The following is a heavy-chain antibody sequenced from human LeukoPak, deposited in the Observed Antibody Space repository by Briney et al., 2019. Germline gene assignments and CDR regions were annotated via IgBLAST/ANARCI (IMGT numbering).Heavy chain of an antibody. Sequence: SETLSLTCTVSGGSISGYYWNWIRQPAGKGLEWIGRACTSGTTNYNPSLMSRVTMSLDTSENQFSLKLSAVTAADTAVYYCVLTMMTREDYWGQGTLVTVSS. CDR2: ACTSGTT. CDR1: GGSISGYY. J-gene: IGHJ4*02. V-gene: IGHV4-4*07. CDR3: VLTMMTREDY. D-gene: IGHD4-17*01.